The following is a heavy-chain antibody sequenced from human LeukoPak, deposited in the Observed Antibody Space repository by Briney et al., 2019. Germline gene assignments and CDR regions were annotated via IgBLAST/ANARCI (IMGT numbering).Heavy chain of an antibody. CDR2: IYYSGST. J-gene: IGHJ4*02. D-gene: IGHD3-22*01. Sequence: SETLSLTCTVSGGSLSGNYWSWIRQPPGKGLEWIGYIYYSGSTRYNPSLKSRITLSVDTSDNHFSLKLSSVTAADTAVYYCARTYHYDSIGYYFDFWGQGTLVTVSS. CDR1: GGSLSGNY. CDR3: ARTYHYDSIGYYFDF. V-gene: IGHV4-59*08.